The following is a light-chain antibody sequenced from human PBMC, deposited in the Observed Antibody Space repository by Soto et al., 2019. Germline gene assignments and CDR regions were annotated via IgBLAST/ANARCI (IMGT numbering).Light chain of an antibody. CDR3: QQYGSSIT. CDR1: PSVSNS. CDR2: DAS. V-gene: IGKV3-11*01. Sequence: ESVLTPSPATLSLSPGERATLSCRASPSVSNSLAWYQHKPGQAPRLLIYDASNRATGVPTRFSGSGSGTDFTLTISSLEPEDFATYYCQQYGSSITFGQGTRLEIK. J-gene: IGKJ5*01.